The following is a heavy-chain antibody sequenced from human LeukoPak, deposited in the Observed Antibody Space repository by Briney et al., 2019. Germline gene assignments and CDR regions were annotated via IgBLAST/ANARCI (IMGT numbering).Heavy chain of an antibody. Sequence: KPGESLEISCKGSGYSFTSYWIGWVRQMPGKGLEWMGIIYPGDSDTRYNPSFQGQVTISADKSISTAYLQWSSLRASDTAMYYCARGSSSSWRFYYFNYWGQGTLVTVSS. J-gene: IGHJ4*02. CDR3: ARGSSSSWRFYYFNY. V-gene: IGHV5-51*03. CDR1: GYSFTSYW. CDR2: IYPGDSDT. D-gene: IGHD6-13*01.